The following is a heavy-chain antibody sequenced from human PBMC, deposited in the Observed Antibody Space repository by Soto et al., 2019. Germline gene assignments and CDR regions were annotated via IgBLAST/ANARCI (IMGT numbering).Heavy chain of an antibody. V-gene: IGHV3-7*01. D-gene: IGHD3-22*01. CDR3: ARGGTSMIVVGAFDD. J-gene: IGHJ4*02. Sequence: EVQLVESGGGLVQPGGSLRLSCAASGFAFSNYWMSWVRQAPGKGLEWVATIKQDGSEKYYVDSVKGRFTISRDKAKNSLYLQMNSLRAEDTAVYHWARGGTSMIVVGAFDDWGQGALVTVSS. CDR2: IKQDGSEK. CDR1: GFAFSNYW.